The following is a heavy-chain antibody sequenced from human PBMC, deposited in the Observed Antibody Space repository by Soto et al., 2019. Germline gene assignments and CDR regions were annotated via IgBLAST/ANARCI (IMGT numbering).Heavy chain of an antibody. CDR3: ARDLPGDIVATIQDAFDI. J-gene: IGHJ3*02. V-gene: IGHV3-7*01. CDR1: GFTFSSYW. CDR2: IKQDGSEK. Sequence: GGSLRLSCAASGFTFSSYWMSWVRQAPGKGLEWVANIKQDGSEKYYVDSVKGRFTISRDNAKNSLYLQMNSLRAEDTAVYYCARDLPGDIVATIQDAFDIWGQGTMVTVSS. D-gene: IGHD5-12*01.